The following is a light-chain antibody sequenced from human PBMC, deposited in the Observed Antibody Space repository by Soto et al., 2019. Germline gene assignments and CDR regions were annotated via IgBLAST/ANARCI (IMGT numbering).Light chain of an antibody. CDR1: QSVNRW. Sequence: DIPMTQSPSTLSASVGDRVTITCRASQSVNRWLAWYQQKPGRAPSLLLYEASTLETGVPSRFSGSGSGTDFTLTISSLRPEDFATYYCQQYDSGWTFGQGTKVEVK. CDR3: QQYDSGWT. CDR2: EAS. J-gene: IGKJ1*01. V-gene: IGKV1-5*01.